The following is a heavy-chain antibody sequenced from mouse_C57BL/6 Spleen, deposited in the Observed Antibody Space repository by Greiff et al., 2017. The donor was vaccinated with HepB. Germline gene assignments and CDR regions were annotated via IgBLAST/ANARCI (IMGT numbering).Heavy chain of an antibody. J-gene: IGHJ1*03. CDR1: GYAFSSSW. V-gene: IGHV1-82*01. CDR3: ARLVPSYWYFDV. CDR2: IYPGDGDT. Sequence: QVQLQQSGPELVKPGASVKISCKASGYAFSSSWMNWVKQRPGKGLEWIGRIYPGDGDTNYNGKFKGKATLTADKSSSTAYMQLSSLTSEDSAVYFCARLVPSYWYFDVWGTGTTVTVSS. D-gene: IGHD2-3*01.